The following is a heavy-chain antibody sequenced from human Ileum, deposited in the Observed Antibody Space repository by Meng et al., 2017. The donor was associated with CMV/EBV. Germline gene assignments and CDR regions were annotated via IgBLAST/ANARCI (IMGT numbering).Heavy chain of an antibody. CDR2: ITPSGAST. Sequence: TSYYMHWVRQAPGQGLKWMGRITPSGASTSYAQKFQGRVTMTRDTSTRTVYMELSSLRSEDTAVYYCARQPSRYGSGTYYNQYYFDYWGQGTLVTVSS. V-gene: IGHV1-46*01. J-gene: IGHJ4*02. CDR1: TSYY. CDR3: ARQPSRYGSGTYYNQYYFDY. D-gene: IGHD3-10*01.